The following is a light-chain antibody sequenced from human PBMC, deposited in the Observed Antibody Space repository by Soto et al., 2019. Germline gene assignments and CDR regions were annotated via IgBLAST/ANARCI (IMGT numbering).Light chain of an antibody. CDR1: SSDVGGYNY. V-gene: IGLV2-14*01. CDR3: SANTSRSTRHV. J-gene: IGLJ1*01. CDR2: EVS. Sequence: QSVLTQPASVSGSPGQSITISCTGISSDVGGYNYVSWCQQHPGKAPKLMSYEVSNRPSEISNRFSGSKSGNTASMTISGIQAEDEAHYYCSANTSRSTRHVFGTGTKVTVL.